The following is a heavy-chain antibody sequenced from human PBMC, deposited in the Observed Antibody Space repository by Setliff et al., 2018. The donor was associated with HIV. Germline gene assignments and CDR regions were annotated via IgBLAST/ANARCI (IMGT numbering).Heavy chain of an antibody. CDR3: ARSGYTSGFYWVFGAFGV. V-gene: IGHV4-59*01. J-gene: IGHJ3*01. CDR1: GGTMSNYY. Sequence: ETLSLTCTVSGGTMSNYYWSWIRQPPGKRLEWIASIQYSDSSHYNPSLRSRVTISVDTSTKQFSLYLSSVNETDTAVYYCARSGYTSGFYWVFGAFGVWGQGKLVTVSS. CDR2: IQYSDSS. D-gene: IGHD3-22*01.